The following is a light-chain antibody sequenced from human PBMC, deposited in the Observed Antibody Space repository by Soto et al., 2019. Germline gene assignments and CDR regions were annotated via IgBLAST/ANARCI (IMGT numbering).Light chain of an antibody. Sequence: QSALIQPASVSGSPGQSITISCTGTSSDVGGYKFVSWYQQYPGKAPKLMIFDVTNRPSGVSNRFSGSKSGNTASLTISGLQPEDEADYYCSSSTSSTTLIFGGGTKLTV. V-gene: IGLV2-14*01. CDR3: SSSTSSTTLI. CDR2: DVT. J-gene: IGLJ2*01. CDR1: SSDVGGYKF.